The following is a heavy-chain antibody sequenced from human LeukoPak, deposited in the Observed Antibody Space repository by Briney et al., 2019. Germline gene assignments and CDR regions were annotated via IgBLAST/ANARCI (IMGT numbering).Heavy chain of an antibody. CDR1: GYTFTSYD. Sequence: ASVKVSCKASGYTFTSYDINWVRQAPGQGLEWMGWMNPNSGNTGYAQKFQGRVTMTTDTSTSTAYMELRSLRSDDTAVYYCARDFSSSWSEGDAFDIWGQGTMVTVSS. J-gene: IGHJ3*02. CDR2: MNPNSGNT. D-gene: IGHD6-13*01. CDR3: ARDFSSSWSEGDAFDI. V-gene: IGHV1-8*01.